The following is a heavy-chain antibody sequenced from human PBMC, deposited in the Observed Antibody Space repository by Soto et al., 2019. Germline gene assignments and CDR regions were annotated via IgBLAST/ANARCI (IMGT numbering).Heavy chain of an antibody. CDR2: INHSGST. CDR3: ARVVRAEAGAEKQYRSRRYANWFDP. CDR1: GGSFSGYY. Sequence: SETLSLTCAVYGGSFSGYYWSWVRQPPGKGLEWIGEINHSGSTNYNPSLKSRVTISVDTSKNQFSLKLSSVTAADTAVYYCARVVRAEAGAEKQYRSRRYANWFDPWGQGPLVTVS. D-gene: IGHD6-13*01. J-gene: IGHJ5*02. V-gene: IGHV4-34*01.